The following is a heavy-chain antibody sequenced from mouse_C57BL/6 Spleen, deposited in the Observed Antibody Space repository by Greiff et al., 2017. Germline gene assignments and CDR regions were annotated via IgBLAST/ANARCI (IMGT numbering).Heavy chain of an antibody. CDR3: ARSLYYYGSSYSYFDY. CDR2: IDPSDSYT. J-gene: IGHJ2*01. V-gene: IGHV1-69*01. CDR1: GYTFTSYW. D-gene: IGHD1-1*01. Sequence: VQLQQPGAELVMPGASVKLSCKASGYTFTSYWMHWVKQRPGQGLEWIGEIDPSDSYTNYNQKFKGKSTLTVDKSSSTAYMQLSSLTSEDSAVYYCARSLYYYGSSYSYFDYWGQGTTLTVSS.